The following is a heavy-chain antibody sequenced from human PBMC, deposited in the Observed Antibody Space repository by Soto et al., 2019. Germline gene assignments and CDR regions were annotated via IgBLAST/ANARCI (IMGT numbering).Heavy chain of an antibody. CDR2: ISYDGSNK. D-gene: IGHD1-26*01. CDR1: GFTFSSYG. CDR3: AKDGDGSGSYYPTGYNWFDP. V-gene: IGHV3-30*18. J-gene: IGHJ5*02. Sequence: QVQLVESGGGVVQPGRSLRLSCAASGFTFSSYGMHWVRQAPGKGLEWGAVISYDGSNKYYADSVKGRFTISRDNSKNTLYLQMNSLRAEDTAVYYCAKDGDGSGSYYPTGYNWFDPWGQGTLVTVSS.